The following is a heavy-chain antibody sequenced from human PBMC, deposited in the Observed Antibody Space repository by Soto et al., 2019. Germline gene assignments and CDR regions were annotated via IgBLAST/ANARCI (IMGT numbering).Heavy chain of an antibody. D-gene: IGHD2-15*01. Sequence: SETLSLTCTVSGGSISSYYWSWIRQPPGKGLEWIGYIYYSGSTNYNPSLKSRVTMSVDTPKNQFSLRLSSVTTADTAVYYCAGLRGYAGSPIDYWGQGTLVTVS. CDR3: AGLRGYAGSPIDY. CDR2: IYYSGST. V-gene: IGHV4-59*01. CDR1: GGSISSYY. J-gene: IGHJ4*02.